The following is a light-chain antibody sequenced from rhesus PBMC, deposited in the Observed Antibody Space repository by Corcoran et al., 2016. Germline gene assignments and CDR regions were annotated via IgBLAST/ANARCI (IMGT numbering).Light chain of an antibody. CDR1: QNIYSN. CDR3: QHYYDKPFT. V-gene: IGKV1S8*01. Sequence: DIQMTQSPSALSASVGDRVTISCRASQNIYSNLAWYQQKPGKPPKLLIYAASSLQTGIPSRFSGSGSGTDFTLTISSLQPEDSAAYYCQHYYDKPFTFGPGTKLDIK. J-gene: IGKJ3*01. CDR2: AAS.